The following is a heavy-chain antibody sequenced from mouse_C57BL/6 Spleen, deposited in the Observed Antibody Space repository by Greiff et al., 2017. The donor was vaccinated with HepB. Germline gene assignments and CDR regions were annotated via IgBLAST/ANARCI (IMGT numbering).Heavy chain of an antibody. CDR2: ISYDGSN. J-gene: IGHJ4*01. CDR3: AREGTRGDAMDY. CDR1: GYSITSGYY. D-gene: IGHD3-3*01. V-gene: IGHV3-6*01. Sequence: DVQLQESGPGLVKPSQSLSLTCSVTGYSITSGYYWNWIRQFPGNKLEWMGYISYDGSNNYNPSLKNRISITRDTSKNQFFLKLNSVTTEDTATYYCAREGTRGDAMDYWGQGTSVTVSS.